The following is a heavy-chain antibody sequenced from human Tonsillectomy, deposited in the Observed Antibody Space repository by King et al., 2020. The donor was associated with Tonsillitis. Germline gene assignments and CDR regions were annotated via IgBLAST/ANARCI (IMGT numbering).Heavy chain of an antibody. CDR3: ARHILDIVLEPPANFCDY. Sequence: LQLQESGPGLVKASETLSLTCTVSGGSISGSSQYWGWIRQPPGKGLEWIGSLDYSGNTYYNPSLKSRVTFFMDTSKKQFSLKLSSVTAADTAVYYCARHILDIVLEPPANFCDYWGQGTLVTVSA. D-gene: IGHD2-8*01. V-gene: IGHV4-39*01. CDR1: GGSISGSSQY. CDR2: LDYSGNT. J-gene: IGHJ4*02.